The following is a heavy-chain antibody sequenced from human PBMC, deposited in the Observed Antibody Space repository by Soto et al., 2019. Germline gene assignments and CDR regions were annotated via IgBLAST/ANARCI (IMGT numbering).Heavy chain of an antibody. CDR1: GGSISSYY. CDR2: IYYSGRT. J-gene: IGHJ5*02. V-gene: IGHV4-59*01. D-gene: IGHD2-2*02. CDR3: ARGYCSSTSCYIWDNWFDP. Sequence: QVQLQESGPGLVKPSETLSLTCTVSGGSISSYYWSWIRQPPGKGLEWIGYIYYSGRTNYNPSLNSRVTXSXDXXKNQFSLKLSSVTAADTAVYYCARGYCSSTSCYIWDNWFDPWGQGTLVTVSS.